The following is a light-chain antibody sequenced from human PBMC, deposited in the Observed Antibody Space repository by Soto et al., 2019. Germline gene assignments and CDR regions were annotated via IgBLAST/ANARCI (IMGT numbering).Light chain of an antibody. CDR2: GAS. Sequence: VLTQSPCTLSLSPGERATLSCRSSLSVSSRLAWYQQRPGQAPRLLISGASRRATGVPDRFSGSGSGTDFTLTISRLEPEDFALYYCQQYGASPITFGQRTRLEIK. V-gene: IGKV3-20*01. J-gene: IGKJ5*01. CDR1: LSVSSR. CDR3: QQYGASPIT.